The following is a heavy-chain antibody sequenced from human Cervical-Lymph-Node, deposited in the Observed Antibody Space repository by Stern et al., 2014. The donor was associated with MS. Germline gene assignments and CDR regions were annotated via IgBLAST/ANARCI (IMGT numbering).Heavy chain of an antibody. Sequence: QLVQSGGGLVQPGRSLRLSCAASGFTFDDYAMHWVRQAPGKGLEWVSGISWNSGSIGYADSVKGRFTISRDNAKNSLYLQMNSLRAEDTALYYCAGSGSYYPYYYYGMDVWGQGTTVTVSS. D-gene: IGHD3-10*01. CDR2: ISWNSGSI. CDR3: AGSGSYYPYYYYGMDV. V-gene: IGHV3-9*01. CDR1: GFTFDDYA. J-gene: IGHJ6*02.